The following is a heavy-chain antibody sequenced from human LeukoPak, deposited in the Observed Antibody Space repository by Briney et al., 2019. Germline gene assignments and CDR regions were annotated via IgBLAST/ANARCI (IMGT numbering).Heavy chain of an antibody. J-gene: IGHJ4*02. CDR3: AREDGYCSGGNCYSYFDS. CDR2: ISGSGGST. CDR1: GFTFSSYA. V-gene: IGHV3-23*01. Sequence: GGSLRLSCAASGFTFSSYAMSWVRQAPGKGLEWVSAISGSGGSTYYADSVKGRFTISRDNSKNTLYLQMNSLRAEDTAVYYCAREDGYCSGGNCYSYFDSWGQGTLVTASS. D-gene: IGHD2-15*01.